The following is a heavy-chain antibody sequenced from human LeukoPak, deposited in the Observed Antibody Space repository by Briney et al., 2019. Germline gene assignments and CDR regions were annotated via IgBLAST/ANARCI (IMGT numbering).Heavy chain of an antibody. D-gene: IGHD4-23*01. CDR3: ARYVVTRGYSFDY. CDR1: GGSISSSSYY. Sequence: PSETLSLTCTVSGGSISSSSYYWGWVRQPPGKGPERIGTIYYSGTTYYNPSLKSRVTVSVDTSKNQFSLRLSSVTAADTAVYFCARYVVTRGYSFDYWGQGTLVTVSS. J-gene: IGHJ4*02. V-gene: IGHV4-39*01. CDR2: IYYSGTT.